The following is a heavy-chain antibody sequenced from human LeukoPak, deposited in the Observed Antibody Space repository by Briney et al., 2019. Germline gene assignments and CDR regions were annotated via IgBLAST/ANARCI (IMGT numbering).Heavy chain of an antibody. CDR2: IYYSEST. V-gene: IGHV4-39*07. CDR3: ARIPTVTFFDY. D-gene: IGHD4-17*01. CDR1: GGSMSSSSYY. J-gene: IGHJ4*02. Sequence: PSETLSLTCTVSGGSMSSSSYYWGWIRQPPGKGLEWIGSIYYSESTYQNPSLKSRVTISVDTSKNQFSLKLSSVTAADTAVYYCARIPTVTFFDYWGQGTLVTVSS.